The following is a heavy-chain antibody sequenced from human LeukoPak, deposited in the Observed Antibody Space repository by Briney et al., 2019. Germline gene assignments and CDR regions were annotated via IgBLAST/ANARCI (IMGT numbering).Heavy chain of an antibody. CDR2: INPNSGGT. CDR1: GYTFTGYY. D-gene: IGHD4-17*01. V-gene: IGHV1-2*06. Sequence: ASVKVSCKASGYTFTGYYMHWVRQAPGQGLEWMGRINPNSGGTNYAQKFQGRVTMTRDTSISTAYMELSRLRSDDTAVYYCARTKRGYDYGDYRFDPWGQGTLVTVSS. J-gene: IGHJ5*02. CDR3: ARTKRGYDYGDYRFDP.